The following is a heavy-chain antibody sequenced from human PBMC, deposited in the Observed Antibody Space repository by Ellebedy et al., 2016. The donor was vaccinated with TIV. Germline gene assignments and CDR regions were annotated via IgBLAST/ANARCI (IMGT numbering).Heavy chain of an antibody. D-gene: IGHD3-10*01. V-gene: IGHV4-59*01. Sequence: MPSETLSLTCTVSGGSISSYYWSWIRQPPVKGLEWIGYIYYTGSTNYNPSLKSRVTISVDTSKNKFSLKLTSVTAADTAVYYCARGGRITMIRGGAFDYWGQGTLVPVSS. J-gene: IGHJ4*02. CDR3: ARGGRITMIRGGAFDY. CDR1: GGSISSYY. CDR2: IYYTGST.